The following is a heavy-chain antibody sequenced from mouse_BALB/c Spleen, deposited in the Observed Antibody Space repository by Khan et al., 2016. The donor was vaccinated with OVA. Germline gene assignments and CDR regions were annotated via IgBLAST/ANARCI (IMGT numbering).Heavy chain of an antibody. CDR2: INPSNGYT. CDR1: GYTFTSYT. CDR3: VRVCAYHRTYCWFAY. Sequence: QVQLKESGAELARPGASVKMSCKASGYTFTSYTIHWIKLRPGKGLEWIGYINPSNGYTNYNQKFRDKATLTADKSSTTAYMQLSSLTYDDSAVYNSVRVCAYHRTYCWFAYWGQGTLVTVSA. D-gene: IGHD2-10*01. J-gene: IGHJ3*01. V-gene: IGHV1-4*01.